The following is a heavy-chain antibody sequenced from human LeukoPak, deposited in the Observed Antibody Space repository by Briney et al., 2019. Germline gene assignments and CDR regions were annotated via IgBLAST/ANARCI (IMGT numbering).Heavy chain of an antibody. J-gene: IGHJ4*02. V-gene: IGHV1-18*01. CDR2: ISGYNGDT. CDR1: RYTFINYG. Sequence: GASVKVSCKSSRYTFINYGISWVRQAPGQGLEWMGWISGYNGDTRYAQDLQGRVTVTTDTSTSTSYMELRSLRSDDTAVYYCARAPNYSGSGSPFWEVWGQGTLVTVSS. D-gene: IGHD3-10*01. CDR3: ARAPNYSGSGSPFWEV.